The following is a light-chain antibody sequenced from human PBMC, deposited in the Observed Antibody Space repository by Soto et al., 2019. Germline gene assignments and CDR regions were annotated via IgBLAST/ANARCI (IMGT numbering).Light chain of an antibody. V-gene: IGKV3D-20*01. J-gene: IGKJ2*03. CDR3: QQYGSSPYS. CDR2: DAS. CDR1: QRVSSSS. Sequence: EIVLTQSPATLSLSPGEIATLSCGASQRVSSSSLAWYQQKHGLAPRLLIYDASSRATGIQDRFSGSGAGRDFPLTISRLVAEDFAVYYGQQYGSSPYSFGQGTKREIK.